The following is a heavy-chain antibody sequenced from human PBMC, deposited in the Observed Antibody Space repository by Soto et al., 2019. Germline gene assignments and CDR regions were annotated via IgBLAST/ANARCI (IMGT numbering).Heavy chain of an antibody. CDR2: IYDSGST. CDR1: GGSISGYY. D-gene: IGHD3-3*01. J-gene: IGHJ5*02. Sequence: QVLLQESGPGLVKPSETLSLTCTVSGGSISGYYWSWLRQPPGKGLEWIGYIYDSGSTNYTPSLRSRVSMSINTSKSQFSLRLTSVTAADTALYYCARGRSVLNWLDPWGQGTLATVSS. CDR3: ARGRSVLNWLDP. V-gene: IGHV4-59*01.